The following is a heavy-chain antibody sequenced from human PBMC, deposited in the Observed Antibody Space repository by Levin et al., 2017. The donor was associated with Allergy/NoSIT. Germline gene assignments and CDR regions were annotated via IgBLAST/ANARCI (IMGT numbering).Heavy chain of an antibody. J-gene: IGHJ5*02. CDR1: GGSIGSYY. Sequence: PSETLSLTCTISGGSIGSYYWSWVRQPPGKGLEWIGYVFYSGTTDYNPSVRSGVTISLDASKNQFSLKLTDVTAADTAVYYCARGGAGGSGSYPLYHWGRGTLVTVSS. CDR3: ARGGAGGSGSYPLYH. V-gene: IGHV4-59*01. CDR2: VFYSGTT. D-gene: IGHD3-10*01.